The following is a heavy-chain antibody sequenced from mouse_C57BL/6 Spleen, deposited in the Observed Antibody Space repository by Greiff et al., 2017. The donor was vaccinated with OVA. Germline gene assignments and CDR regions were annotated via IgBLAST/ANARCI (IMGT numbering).Heavy chain of an antibody. V-gene: IGHV5-6*02. CDR2: ISSGGSYT. CDR3: ARGDGYYFDY. J-gene: IGHJ2*01. D-gene: IGHD3-3*01. CDR1: GFTFSSYG. Sequence: DVKLVESGGDLVKPGGSLKLSCAASGFTFSSYGMSWVRQTPDKRLEWVATISSGGSYTYYPDSVKGRFTISRDNAKNTLYLQMSSLKSEDTAMYYCARGDGYYFDYWGQGTTLTVSS.